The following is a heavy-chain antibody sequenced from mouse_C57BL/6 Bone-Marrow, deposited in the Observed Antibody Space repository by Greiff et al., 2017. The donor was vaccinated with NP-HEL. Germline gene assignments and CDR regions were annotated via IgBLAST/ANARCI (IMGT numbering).Heavy chain of an antibody. Sequence: EVRVVESRGGLVKPGGSLKLSCAASGFTFSSYAMSWVRQTPEKRLEWVATISDGGSYTYYPDNVKGRFTISRDNAKNNLYLQMSHLKSEDTAMYYCARDYYYYFDYWGQGTTLTVSS. CDR3: ARDYYYYFDY. CDR1: GFTFSSYA. CDR2: ISDGGSYT. D-gene: IGHD1-1*01. J-gene: IGHJ2*01. V-gene: IGHV5-4*01.